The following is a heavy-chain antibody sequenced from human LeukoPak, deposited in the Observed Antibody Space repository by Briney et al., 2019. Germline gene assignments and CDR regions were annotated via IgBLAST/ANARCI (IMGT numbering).Heavy chain of an antibody. CDR1: GFTFSTYN. V-gene: IGHV3-21*01. D-gene: IGHD5-12*01. Sequence: GGSLRLSCEASGFTFSTYNMNWVRQAPGKRLEWVSSITSSSSYAFYADSVKGRFTISRDNAKSSLYLQMNNLRAEDTTVYYCARDPYSGHYGNDYYYYMDVWGKGTTVTISS. CDR2: ITSSSSYA. J-gene: IGHJ6*03. CDR3: ARDPYSGHYGNDYYYYMDV.